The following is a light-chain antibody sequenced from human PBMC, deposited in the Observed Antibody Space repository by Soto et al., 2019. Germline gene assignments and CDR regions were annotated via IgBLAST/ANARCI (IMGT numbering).Light chain of an antibody. CDR2: DVS. V-gene: IGLV2-11*01. CDR3: CSYAGSYRYV. J-gene: IGLJ1*01. CDR1: SSDVGGYNY. Sequence: QSALTQPRSVSGCPGQSVTISCTGTSSDVGGYNYVSWYQQHPGKAPKLMIYDVSKRPSGVPDRFSGSKSGNTASLTISGLQAEDEADYYCCSYAGSYRYVFGTGTKVTVL.